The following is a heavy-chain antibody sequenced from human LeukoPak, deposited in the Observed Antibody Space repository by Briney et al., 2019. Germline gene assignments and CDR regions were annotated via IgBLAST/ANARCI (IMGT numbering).Heavy chain of an antibody. D-gene: IGHD3-10*01. V-gene: IGHV4-4*07. CDR2: IYTSGST. CDR1: GGSISSYY. CDR3: ARTYGSGSYLWFDP. Sequence: PSETLSLTCTVSGGSISSYYWSWIRQPAGKGLEWIGRIYTSGSTNYNPSLKSRVTISVDTSKNQFSLKLSSVTAADTAVYYCARTYGSGSYLWFDPWGQGTLVTVSS. J-gene: IGHJ5*02.